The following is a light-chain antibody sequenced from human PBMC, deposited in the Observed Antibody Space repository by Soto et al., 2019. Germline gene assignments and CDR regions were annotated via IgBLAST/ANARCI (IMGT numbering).Light chain of an antibody. CDR1: QSVLSTSNNNKNY. Sequence: DIVMTQSPDSLAVSLGERATINCKSSQSVLSTSNNNKNYLAWYQQKPGQSPTLLIYWASSRESGVPDCCSGSGSGTDFTLTISILQAEDVAVYYCQQFYTSPLTFGGGTKVEI. CDR2: WAS. J-gene: IGKJ4*01. CDR3: QQFYTSPLT. V-gene: IGKV4-1*01.